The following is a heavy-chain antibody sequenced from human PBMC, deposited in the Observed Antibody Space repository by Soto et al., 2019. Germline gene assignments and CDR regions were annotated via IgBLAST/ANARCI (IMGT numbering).Heavy chain of an antibody. CDR3: TTDLILTGY. D-gene: IGHD7-27*01. Sequence: SVSNAWMNWVRQAPGKGLEWDGRIKSKTDGGTTDYAAPVKGRFTISRDDSKNTLYLQMNSLKTEDTAVYYCTTDLILTGYWGQGTLVTVSS. J-gene: IGHJ4*02. CDR1: SVSNAW. CDR2: IKSKTDGGTT. V-gene: IGHV3-15*07.